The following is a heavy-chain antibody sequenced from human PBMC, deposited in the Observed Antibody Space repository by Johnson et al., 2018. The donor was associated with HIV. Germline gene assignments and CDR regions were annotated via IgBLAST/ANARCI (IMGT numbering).Heavy chain of an antibody. D-gene: IGHD6-19*01. Sequence: QVQLVESGGGVVQPGGSLRLSCAASGFTFSSYGMHWVRQAPGKGLEWVAFIRYDGSNKYYEDSVKGRFTISRDNSKNTLYLQMNSLRAEDTAGYYCASPRYSSGGGAFDIWGQGTMVTVSS. CDR1: GFTFSSYG. CDR3: ASPRYSSGGGAFDI. J-gene: IGHJ3*02. V-gene: IGHV3-30*02. CDR2: IRYDGSNK.